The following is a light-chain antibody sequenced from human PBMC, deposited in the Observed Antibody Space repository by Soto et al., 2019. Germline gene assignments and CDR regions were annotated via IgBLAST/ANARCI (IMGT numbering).Light chain of an antibody. J-gene: IGKJ1*01. Sequence: EIVLTQSPGTLSVSPGERATLSCRASQSVSSNLAWYQQKVGQAPRLLIYGASTRATGIPAKFSGSGSGTEFTLTISSLQSEDFAVYYCQQYNNWPQTFGQGTKVDIK. V-gene: IGKV3D-15*01. CDR2: GAS. CDR1: QSVSSN. CDR3: QQYNNWPQT.